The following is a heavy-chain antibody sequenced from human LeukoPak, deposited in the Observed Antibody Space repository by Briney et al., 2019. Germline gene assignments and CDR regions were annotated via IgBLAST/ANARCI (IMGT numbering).Heavy chain of an antibody. V-gene: IGHV3-30*02. CDR1: GFTFSSYG. D-gene: IGHD2-15*01. J-gene: IGHJ6*02. CDR2: IRYDGSNK. CDR3: ARVGDGGRPSHHLDYGMDV. Sequence: GGSLRLSCAASGFTFSSYGMHWVRQAPGKGLEWVAFIRYDGSNKYYADSVKGRFTISRDNSKNTLYLQMNSLRAEDTAVYYCARVGDGGRPSHHLDYGMDVWGQGTTVTVSS.